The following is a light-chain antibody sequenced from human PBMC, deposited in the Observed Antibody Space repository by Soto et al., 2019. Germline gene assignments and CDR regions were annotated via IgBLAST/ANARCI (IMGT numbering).Light chain of an antibody. CDR2: AVT. Sequence: QSSLTQPASVSVSPGQSITIACTGTSGGVGGYNYVSWYQQHPGKAPKLMIYAVTDRPSGVPSRFSGSKSGNTASLTSSGLQAEDEADYYCSSYTSSRTLFGTGTKVNVL. J-gene: IGLJ1*01. CDR1: SGGVGGYNY. V-gene: IGLV2-14*01. CDR3: SSYTSSRTL.